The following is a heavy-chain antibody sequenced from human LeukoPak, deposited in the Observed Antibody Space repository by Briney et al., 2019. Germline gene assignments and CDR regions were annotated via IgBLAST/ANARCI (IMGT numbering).Heavy chain of an antibody. Sequence: GGSLRLSCAASGFTFSSYSMNWVRQAPGKGPEWVSSISSSSSYIYYADSVKGRFTISRDNAKNSLYLQMNSLRAEDTAVYYCARDSFLGGWRYFDYWGQGTLVTVSS. CDR2: ISSSSSYI. CDR3: ARDSFLGGWRYFDY. J-gene: IGHJ4*02. CDR1: GFTFSSYS. V-gene: IGHV3-21*01. D-gene: IGHD6-19*01.